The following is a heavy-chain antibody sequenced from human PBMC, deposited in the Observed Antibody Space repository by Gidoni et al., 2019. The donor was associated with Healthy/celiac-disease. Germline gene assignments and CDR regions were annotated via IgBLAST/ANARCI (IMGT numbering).Heavy chain of an antibody. D-gene: IGHD4-17*01. Sequence: EVQLLESGGGLVQPGGSLRLSCAASGFTFSSYAMRWVRQAPGKGMEWVSAISGSGGSTYYADSVKGRFTISRDNSKNTLYLQMNSLRAEDTAVYYCAKGTTPYYYGMDVWGQGTTVTVSS. V-gene: IGHV3-23*01. J-gene: IGHJ6*02. CDR3: AKGTTPYYYGMDV. CDR1: GFTFSSYA. CDR2: ISGSGGST.